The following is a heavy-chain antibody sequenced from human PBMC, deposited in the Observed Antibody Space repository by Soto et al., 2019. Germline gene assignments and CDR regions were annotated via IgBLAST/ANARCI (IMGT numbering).Heavy chain of an antibody. CDR2: FDPEDGET. J-gene: IGHJ4*02. D-gene: IGHD3-16*02. V-gene: IGHV1-24*01. CDR3: ATGGGYDYIWGSYRPFHY. CDR1: GYTLTDLS. Sequence: ASVKVSCKVSGYTLTDLSMHCVRQAPGKGLEWMGGFDPEDGETIYAQKFQGRVTMTEDTSTDTAYMELSSLRSEDTAVYYCATGGGYDYIWGSYRPFHYWGQGTLVTV.